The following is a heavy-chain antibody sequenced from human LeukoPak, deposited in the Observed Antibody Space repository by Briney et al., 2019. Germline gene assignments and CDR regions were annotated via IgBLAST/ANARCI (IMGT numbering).Heavy chain of an antibody. Sequence: ASVKVSCKASGNTVSSYYIHWVRQAPGQGLEWMGIINPSGGSTNYAQKFQGRVTMTRDTVTSTVYMELSSLRSDDTAVYYCARDFGWTTRTTGFDYWGQGTLATVSS. J-gene: IGHJ4*02. CDR2: INPSGGST. CDR3: ARDFGWTTRTTGFDY. V-gene: IGHV1-46*01. CDR1: GNTVSSYY. D-gene: IGHD1-1*01.